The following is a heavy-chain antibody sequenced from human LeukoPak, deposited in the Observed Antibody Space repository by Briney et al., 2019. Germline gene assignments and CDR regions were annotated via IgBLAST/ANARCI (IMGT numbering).Heavy chain of an antibody. CDR1: GYTFTGYY. J-gene: IGHJ4*02. Sequence: ASVKVSCKASGYTFTGYYMHWVRQAPGQGLEWMGRINPNSGGTNYAQEFQGRVTMTRDTSISTAYMELSRPRSDDTAVYYCARDEVGYSSDLYYFDYWGQGTLVTVSS. CDR2: INPNSGGT. V-gene: IGHV1-2*06. D-gene: IGHD6-25*01. CDR3: ARDEVGYSSDLYYFDY.